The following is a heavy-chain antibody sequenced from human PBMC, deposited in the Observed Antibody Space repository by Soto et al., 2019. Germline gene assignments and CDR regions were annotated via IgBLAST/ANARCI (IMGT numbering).Heavy chain of an antibody. Sequence: GGSLRLSCAASGFNFGPFWMHWVRQAPGKGLVWVSHINGDGNTLVYADSVRGRFTISRDNAKSTLFLQMNSLRVEDTAVYYCARDRGYPDSFDIWGQGTMVTVSS. D-gene: IGHD3-10*01. CDR3: ARDRGYPDSFDI. J-gene: IGHJ3*02. V-gene: IGHV3-74*01. CDR1: GFNFGPFW. CDR2: INGDGNTL.